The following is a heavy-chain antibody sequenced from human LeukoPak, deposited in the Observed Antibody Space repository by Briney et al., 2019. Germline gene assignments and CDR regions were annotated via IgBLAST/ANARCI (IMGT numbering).Heavy chain of an antibody. D-gene: IGHD5-18*01. J-gene: IGHJ4*02. CDR2: INPSGGST. V-gene: IGHV1-46*01. CDR3: ARDRLDTVMVKSDAADGH. Sequence: GASVRVSCKASGYTFTSYYMHWVRQAPGQGLEWMGIINPSGGSTSYAQKFQGRVTMTRDTSTSTAYMELSSLRSEDTAMYYCARDRLDTVMVKSDAADGHWGQGTLVTVSS. CDR1: GYTFTSYY.